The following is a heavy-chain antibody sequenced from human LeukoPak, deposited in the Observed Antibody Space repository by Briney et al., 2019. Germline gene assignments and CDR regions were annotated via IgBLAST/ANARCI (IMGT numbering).Heavy chain of an antibody. D-gene: IGHD3-22*01. CDR2: AYYTGST. Sequence: ASETLSLTCTVSGGSISSYYWTWIRQPPGKGLEGVGYAYYTGSTNYTPSLKSRVTISVDTSKNQFSLKLSSVTAADTAVYYCARTFYYESSDYYYYAFDIWGQGTMVTVSS. CDR3: ARTFYYESSDYYYYAFDI. V-gene: IGHV4-59*01. J-gene: IGHJ3*02. CDR1: GGSISSYY.